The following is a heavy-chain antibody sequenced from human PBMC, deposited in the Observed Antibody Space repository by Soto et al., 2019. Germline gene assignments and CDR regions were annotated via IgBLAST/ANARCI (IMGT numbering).Heavy chain of an antibody. J-gene: IGHJ4*02. D-gene: IGHD3-22*01. CDR1: GFTFSNAW. CDR3: TTTFRDSSGYYYQIDY. V-gene: IGHV3-15*01. CDR2: IKSKTDGGTT. Sequence: GSLRLSCAASGFTFSNAWMSWVRQAPGKGLEWVGRIKSKTDGGTTDYAAPVKGRFTISRDDSKNTLYLQMNSLKTEDTAVYYCTTTFRDSSGYYYQIDYWGQGTLVTVSS.